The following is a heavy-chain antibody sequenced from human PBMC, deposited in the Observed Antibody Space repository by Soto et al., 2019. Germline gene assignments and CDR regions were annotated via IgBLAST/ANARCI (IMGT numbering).Heavy chain of an antibody. V-gene: IGHV3-30*18. CDR1: GFTFSSYG. CDR2: ISYDGINK. J-gene: IGHJ4*02. D-gene: IGHD2-15*01. Sequence: PVGSLRLSCAASGFTFSSYGMHWVRQAPGKGLEWVAVISYDGINKYYADSVKGRFTISRDNSKNTLYLQMNSLRAEDTAVYYCAKVPLPGYCSGGSCYSLDYWGQGTLVTVSS. CDR3: AKVPLPGYCSGGSCYSLDY.